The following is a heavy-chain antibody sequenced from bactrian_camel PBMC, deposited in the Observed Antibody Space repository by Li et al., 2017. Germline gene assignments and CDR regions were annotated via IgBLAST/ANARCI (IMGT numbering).Heavy chain of an antibody. CDR2: IDSDGRT. J-gene: IGHJ4*01. D-gene: IGHD3*01. CDR3: AASGGQLGRWCYEFPVNWVSWLYN. Sequence: VQLVESGGGSVQAGESLRLSCVVSGYRYSTYCMGWFRQVPGNEREPLASIDSDGRTSVADSVKGRFTISQDGAKNTLYLHMNNLKPEDTAMYHCAASGGQLGRWCYEFPVNWVSWLYNWGQGTQVTVS. V-gene: IGHV3S55*01. CDR1: GYRYSTYC.